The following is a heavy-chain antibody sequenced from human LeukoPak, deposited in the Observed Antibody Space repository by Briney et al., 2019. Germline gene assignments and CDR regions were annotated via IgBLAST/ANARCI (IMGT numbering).Heavy chain of an antibody. Sequence: PETLSLTSADSVDSSSSHYWTWISQPPGKGLEWIGYISYIGSTNYNHSLKSRVTVSINTSKNQFSLKLSSVTAGDTAVYYCVRDPVTVTKGFDIWGQGTMVSVSS. V-gene: IGHV4-59*11. D-gene: IGHD4-17*01. J-gene: IGHJ3*02. CDR2: ISYIGST. CDR3: VRDPVTVTKGFDI. CDR1: VDSSSSHY.